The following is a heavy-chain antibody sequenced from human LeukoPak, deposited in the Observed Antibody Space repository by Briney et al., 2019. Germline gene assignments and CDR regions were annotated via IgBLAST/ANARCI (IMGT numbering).Heavy chain of an antibody. J-gene: IGHJ6*04. V-gene: IGHV1-69*01. Sequence: ASVKVSCKASGGTFTSYAISWGRQAPGQGLEWRGGIIPIFGTANYAQKFQGRVTITADESTSTAYMELSSLRSEDTAVYYCARGDGGYGYPYYYYYYGMDVWGKGTTVTVSS. CDR3: ARGDGGYGYPYYYYYYGMDV. CDR1: GGTFTSYA. CDR2: IIPIFGTA. D-gene: IGHD3-16*02.